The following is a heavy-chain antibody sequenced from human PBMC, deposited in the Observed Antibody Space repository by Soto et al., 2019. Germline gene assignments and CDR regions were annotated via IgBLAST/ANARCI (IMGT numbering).Heavy chain of an antibody. CDR2: IYYTGST. Sequence: QVQLQESGPGLVKPSETLSLTCTVSGGSISSYYWSWIRQPPGKGLEWIGYIYYTGSTNYNPSLKSRVTISVDTSKNPVSLRLSSVTAAATAVYYCARRYGDDFDFWGQGTLVTVSS. CDR3: ARRYGDDFDF. V-gene: IGHV4-59*08. D-gene: IGHD4-17*01. J-gene: IGHJ4*02. CDR1: GGSISSYY.